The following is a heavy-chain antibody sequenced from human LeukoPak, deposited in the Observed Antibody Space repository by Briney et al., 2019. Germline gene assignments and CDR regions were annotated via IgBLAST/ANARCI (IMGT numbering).Heavy chain of an antibody. CDR2: INQDGSAK. J-gene: IGHJ6*02. Sequence: PGGSLRLSCAASGFTFSDFWMTWVRQAPGRGLEWVAHINQDGSAKYSVDSVRGRFTISRDNVKNSLFLQLNILRAEDTAVYYCARSGMAVAATPWDWGQGTTVTVPS. D-gene: IGHD6-19*01. V-gene: IGHV3-7*05. CDR3: ARSGMAVAATPWD. CDR1: GFTFSDFW.